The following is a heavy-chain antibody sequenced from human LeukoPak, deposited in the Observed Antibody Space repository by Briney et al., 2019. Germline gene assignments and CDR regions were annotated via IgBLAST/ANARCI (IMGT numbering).Heavy chain of an antibody. V-gene: IGHV3-74*01. CDR2: ISSDGSIT. Sequence: PGGSLRLSCAASGFTFNNYWMHWVRQAPGKGLVWVSYISSDGSITSYADSVKARFTISRDNAKNTLYLQMNSLRAEDTALYYCARDYYDRSGYRNWFDPWGQGTLVTVSS. CDR3: ARDYYDRSGYRNWFDP. J-gene: IGHJ5*02. D-gene: IGHD3-22*01. CDR1: GFTFNNYW.